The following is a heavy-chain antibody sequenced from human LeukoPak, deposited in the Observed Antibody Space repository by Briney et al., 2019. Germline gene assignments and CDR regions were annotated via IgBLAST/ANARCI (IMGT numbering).Heavy chain of an antibody. CDR1: GYTLTELS. CDR2: INPSGGST. D-gene: IGHD2-2*01. CDR3: ARDELGYCSSTSCYPDY. J-gene: IGHJ4*02. Sequence: ASVKVSCKVFGYTLTELSMHWVRQAPGQGLEWMGIINPSGGSTSYAQKFQGRVTMTRDTSTSTVYMELSSLRSEDTAVYYCARDELGYCSSTSCYPDYWGQGTLVTVSS. V-gene: IGHV1-46*01.